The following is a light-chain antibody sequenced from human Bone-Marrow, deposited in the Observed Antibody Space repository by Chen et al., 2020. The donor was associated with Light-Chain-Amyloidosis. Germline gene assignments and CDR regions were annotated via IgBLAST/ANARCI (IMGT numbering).Light chain of an antibody. J-gene: IGLJ2*01. CDR1: DLPTKY. V-gene: IGLV3-25*03. CDR2: RDT. CDR3: QSADSSGTYEVI. Sequence: SCELTQPPSVSVSPGETARITCSGDDLPTKYAYWYQQKPGQAPVLVIQRDTERPSGISERFSGSSSGTTATLTISGVQAEDEADYHCQSADSSGTYEVIFGGGTKLTVL.